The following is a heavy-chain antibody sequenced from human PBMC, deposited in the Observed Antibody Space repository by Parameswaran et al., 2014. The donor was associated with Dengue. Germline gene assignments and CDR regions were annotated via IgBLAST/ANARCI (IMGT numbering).Heavy chain of an antibody. Sequence: VRQGSREGPGVGSSISWNSGSIGYADSVKGRFTISRDNAKNSLYLQMNSLRAEDTALYYCAKAGSGSYYNVADYWGQGTLVTVSS. CDR2: ISWNSGSI. CDR3: AKAGSGSYYNVADY. D-gene: IGHD3-10*01. V-gene: IGHV3-9*01. J-gene: IGHJ4*02.